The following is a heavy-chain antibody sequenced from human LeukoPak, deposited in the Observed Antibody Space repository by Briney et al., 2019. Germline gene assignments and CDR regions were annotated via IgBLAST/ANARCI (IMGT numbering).Heavy chain of an antibody. CDR1: GYSFTSYW. D-gene: IGHD1-26*01. V-gene: IGHV5-51*01. CDR2: IYPGDSDT. J-gene: IGHJ6*04. Sequence: GESLKISCQGSGYSFTSYWNGWVRQMPGKDLQWMGIIYPGDSDTTYSPSFQGQVTISADRSVSTAYLQWSSLKASDSAMYYCARGRVGATAYGRDVWGKGTTVSVSS. CDR3: ARGRVGATAYGRDV.